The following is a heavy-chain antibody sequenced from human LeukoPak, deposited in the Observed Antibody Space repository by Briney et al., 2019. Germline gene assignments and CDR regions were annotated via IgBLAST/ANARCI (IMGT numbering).Heavy chain of an antibody. Sequence: SETLSLTCAVYGGSFRGYYWSWIRQPPGKGLEWIGEINHSGSTNYNPSLKSRVTISVDTSRNQFSLKLSSVTAADTAVYYCAREAKYCSSTSCYSLWYFDLWGRGTLVTVSS. CDR1: GGSFRGYY. D-gene: IGHD2-2*02. J-gene: IGHJ2*01. V-gene: IGHV4-34*01. CDR3: AREAKYCSSTSCYSLWYFDL. CDR2: INHSGST.